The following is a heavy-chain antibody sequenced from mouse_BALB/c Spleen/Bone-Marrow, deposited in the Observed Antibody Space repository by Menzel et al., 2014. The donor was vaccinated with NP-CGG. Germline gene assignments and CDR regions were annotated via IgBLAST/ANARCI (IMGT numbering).Heavy chain of an antibody. J-gene: IGHJ2*01. CDR3: KGYDYDVDSFDY. V-gene: IGHV14-4*02. Sequence: VQLKQSGAELVRSGASVGLSCTASGFNIKDSYIHWVRQRPEQGLEWIGWIDPENGDTEYAPKFQGKATMTADTSSNTAYLQLSSLTSEDTAVYYCKGYDYDVDSFDYWGQGTTLTVSS. CDR1: GFNIKDSY. D-gene: IGHD2-4*01. CDR2: IDPENGDT.